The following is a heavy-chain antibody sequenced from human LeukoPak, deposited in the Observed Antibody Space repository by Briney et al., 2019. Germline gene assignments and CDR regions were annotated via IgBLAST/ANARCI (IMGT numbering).Heavy chain of an antibody. Sequence: ASVKVSCKATGYTFTDYYMHWVRQAPGQGLEWMGWINPNSGGTKYAQKFQGRVTMTRDTSISTAYMEVSRLTSDDTAVYYCARYGSSSYFDPWGQGTLVTVSS. D-gene: IGHD6-13*01. CDR2: INPNSGGT. CDR3: ARYGSSSYFDP. J-gene: IGHJ5*02. CDR1: GYTFTDYY. V-gene: IGHV1-2*02.